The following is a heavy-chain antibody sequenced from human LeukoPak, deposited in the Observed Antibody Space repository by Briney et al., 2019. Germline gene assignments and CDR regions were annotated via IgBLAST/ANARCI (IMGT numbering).Heavy chain of an antibody. V-gene: IGHV3-74*01. CDR2: INSDGSST. CDR3: ARESGTDAFDI. CDR1: GVTFSSYW. J-gene: IGHJ3*02. D-gene: IGHD1-1*01. Sequence: GGSLRLSCAASGVTFSSYWMHWVRQAPGKGLVWVSRINSDGSSTSYADSVKGRFTISRDNAKNTLYLQMNSLRAEDTAVYYCARESGTDAFDIWGQGTMVTVSS.